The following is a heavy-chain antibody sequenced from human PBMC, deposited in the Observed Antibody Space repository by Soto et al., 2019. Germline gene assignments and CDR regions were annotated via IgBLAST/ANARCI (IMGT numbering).Heavy chain of an antibody. CDR1: GFTFSTYG. CDR3: ARHVAAAALGYMDV. D-gene: IGHD6-13*01. CDR2: IWNDGSNR. J-gene: IGHJ6*03. V-gene: IGHV3-33*01. Sequence: GGSLRLSCAASGFTFSTYGMHWVRQAPGKGLEWVAIIWNDGSNRYYADSVKGRFTISKDNSKNTLYLQMNSLRVEDTAVYYCARHVAAAALGYMDVWGRGTTVTVSS.